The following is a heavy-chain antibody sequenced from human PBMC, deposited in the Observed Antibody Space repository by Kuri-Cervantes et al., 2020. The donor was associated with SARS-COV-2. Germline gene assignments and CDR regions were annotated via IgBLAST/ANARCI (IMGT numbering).Heavy chain of an antibody. CDR1: GFTFSSYA. CDR3: AKDLGRPNWFDP. V-gene: IGHV3-23*01. CDR2: ISGSCGST. J-gene: IGHJ5*02. Sequence: GESLKISCAASGFTFSSYAMSWVRQAPGKGLEWVSAISGSCGSTYYADSVKGRFTISRDNSKNTLYLQMNSLRAEDTAVYYCAKDLGRPNWFDPWGQGTLVTVSS.